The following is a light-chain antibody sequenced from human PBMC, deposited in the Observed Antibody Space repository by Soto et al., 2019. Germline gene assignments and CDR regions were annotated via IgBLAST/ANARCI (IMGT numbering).Light chain of an antibody. V-gene: IGKV3-15*01. Sequence: EIVMTQSPATLSVSPGERATLSCRASQSLYNNLAWYQQKPGQAPRLLIYGASTRATGIPARFSGSGSGTEFTLTVSSLQSEDFAVYYCQQYNTWPLTFGGGTKVDIK. CDR1: QSLYNN. CDR3: QQYNTWPLT. J-gene: IGKJ4*01. CDR2: GAS.